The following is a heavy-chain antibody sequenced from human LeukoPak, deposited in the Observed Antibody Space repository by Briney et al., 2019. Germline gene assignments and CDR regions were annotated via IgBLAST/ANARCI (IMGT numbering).Heavy chain of an antibody. V-gene: IGHV4-34*01. J-gene: IGHJ6*03. Sequence: SETLSLTCAVYGGSFSGDYWSWIRQPPGKGLEWIGSIYYSGSTYYNPSLKSRVTISVDTSKNQFSLKLSSVTAADTAVYYCARVRPRGYYDSSGYYGNYYMDVWGKGTTVSVSS. D-gene: IGHD3-22*01. CDR3: ARVRPRGYYDSSGYYGNYYMDV. CDR2: IYYSGST. CDR1: GGSFSGDY.